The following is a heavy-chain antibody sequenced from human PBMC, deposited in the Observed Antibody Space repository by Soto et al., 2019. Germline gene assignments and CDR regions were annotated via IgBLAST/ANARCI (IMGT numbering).Heavy chain of an antibody. CDR3: ARATVTALTD. J-gene: IGHJ4*02. V-gene: IGHV1-69*06. Sequence: QVQLVQSGAEVKKAGSSVKVSCKASGGTFRSNTISWVRQVPGQGLEWMGGIIPIYGTTNYAQKFQGRLTITADKSTSTAYIELSSLRSEDTAVFYCARATVTALTDWGQGTQVTVSS. CDR1: GGTFRSNT. D-gene: IGHD2-21*02. CDR2: IIPIYGTT.